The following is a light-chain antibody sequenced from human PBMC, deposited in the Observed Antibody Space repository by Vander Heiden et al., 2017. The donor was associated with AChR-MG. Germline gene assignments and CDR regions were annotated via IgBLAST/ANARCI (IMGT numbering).Light chain of an antibody. V-gene: IGLV2-8*01. Sequence: QFALTQPPSPSGSPGQSVPIPCTGTSRYVGGYNYVCWYQQHPGKAPKLMIDKISKRPSGVPDRFSGSNAGNTASLTVAGLQAEDDADYYCSSYAGSSRGVFGGGTKLTVL. J-gene: IGLJ2*01. CDR3: SSYAGSSRGV. CDR2: KIS. CDR1: SRYVGGYNY.